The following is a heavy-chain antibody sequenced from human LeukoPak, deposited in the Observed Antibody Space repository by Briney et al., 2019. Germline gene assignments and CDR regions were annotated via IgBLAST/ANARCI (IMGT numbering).Heavy chain of an antibody. CDR3: ATVHY. Sequence: KTSETLSLTCTVSGGSISSGDYYWSWIRQPPGKGLEWIGYIYFTGSTSYNPSLKSRVIISPDTSKNQCSLKLTSVTAADTAVYYCATVHYWGQGTLVTVSS. J-gene: IGHJ4*02. CDR2: IYFTGST. V-gene: IGHV4-30-4*01. CDR1: GGSISSGDYY.